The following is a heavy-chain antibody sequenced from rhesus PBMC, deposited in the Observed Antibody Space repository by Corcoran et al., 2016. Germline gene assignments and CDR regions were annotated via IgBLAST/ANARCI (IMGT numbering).Heavy chain of an antibody. CDR2: TYGSGGSN. J-gene: IGHJ2*01. CDR3: ARVGSSWSEWDTVGTEWYFDL. CDR1: GYSISSGYS. V-gene: IGHV4S14*01. D-gene: IGHD5-42*01. Sequence: QVQLQESGPGLVKPSETLSLTCAVSGYSISSGYSWGWIRKPPGMGLAWLGSTYGSGGSNYLNPSLTSRVTLSVDTSKNQFSLKLSSVTAADTAVYYCARVGSSWSEWDTVGTEWYFDLWGPGTPITISS.